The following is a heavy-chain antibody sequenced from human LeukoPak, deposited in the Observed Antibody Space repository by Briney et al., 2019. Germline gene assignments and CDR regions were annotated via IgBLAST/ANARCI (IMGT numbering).Heavy chain of an antibody. CDR2: ISWNSGSI. J-gene: IGHJ5*02. D-gene: IGHD3-10*01. Sequence: SLRLSCAASGFTFDDYAMHWVRQAPGKGLEWVSGISWNSGSIGYADSVKGRFTISRDNAKNSLYLQMNSLRAEDTALYYCAKFRSGAFDPWGQGTLVTVSS. V-gene: IGHV3-9*01. CDR3: AKFRSGAFDP. CDR1: GFTFDDYA.